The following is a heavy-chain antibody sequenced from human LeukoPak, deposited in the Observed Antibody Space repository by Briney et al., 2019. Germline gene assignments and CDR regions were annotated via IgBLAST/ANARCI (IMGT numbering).Heavy chain of an antibody. Sequence: ASVKVSCTASGYTFTSYYMHWVRPAPGQGLEWMGIINPSGGSTSYAQKFQGRVTMTRDTSTSTVYMELSSLRSEDTAVYYCARDTNGLFDYWGQGTLVTVSS. CDR3: ARDTNGLFDY. CDR2: INPSGGST. CDR1: GYTFTSYY. V-gene: IGHV1-46*01. J-gene: IGHJ4*02. D-gene: IGHD2-8*01.